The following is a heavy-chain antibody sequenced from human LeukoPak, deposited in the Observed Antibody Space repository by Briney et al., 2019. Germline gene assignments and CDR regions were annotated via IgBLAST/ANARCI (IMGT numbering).Heavy chain of an antibody. CDR1: GGPFHTYA. CDR3: ARVGYTRGPLPYGMDV. Sequence: GASVKVSCKASGGPFHTYAISWVRLVPGQGLEWMGRVVPASEISTYGQKFLGRVTITADYSASTVYMELSGLRSDDTATYYCARVGYTRGPLPYGMDVWGQGTTVTV. D-gene: IGHD3-16*02. CDR2: VVPASEIS. J-gene: IGHJ6*02. V-gene: IGHV1-69*04.